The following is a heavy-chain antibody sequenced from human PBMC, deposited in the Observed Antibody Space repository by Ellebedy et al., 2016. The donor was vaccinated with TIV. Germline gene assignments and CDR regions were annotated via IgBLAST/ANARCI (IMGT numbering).Heavy chain of an antibody. CDR2: IKEDGSQK. J-gene: IGHJ4*02. CDR1: GFMRSNYW. CDR3: ARDAVPKGIVLYC. Sequence: PGGSLRLSCSASGFMRSNYWISWVRQAPGKGLEWLANIKEDGSQKYYLDSIMGRFTISRDNAKELVYMQINSLRAEDTAVDYGARDAVPKGIVLYCWGQGTLVSVSS. V-gene: IGHV3-7*03. D-gene: IGHD2-21*01.